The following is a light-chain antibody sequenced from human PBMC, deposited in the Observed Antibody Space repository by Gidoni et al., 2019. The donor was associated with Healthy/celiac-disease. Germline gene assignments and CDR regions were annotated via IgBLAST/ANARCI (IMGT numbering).Light chain of an antibody. J-gene: IGKJ1*01. V-gene: IGKV2-28*01. CDR2: LGS. CDR1: QSLLHSNGYNS. Sequence: DIVMTQSPLSLPVTPGEPASISCRSSQSLLHSNGYNSLDWYLQKPGQSPQLLIYLGSNRASGVPDRFSGRGSGTDFTLKSSRVEAEEVGVYYCMQALQTPLFGQGTKVEIK. CDR3: MQALQTPL.